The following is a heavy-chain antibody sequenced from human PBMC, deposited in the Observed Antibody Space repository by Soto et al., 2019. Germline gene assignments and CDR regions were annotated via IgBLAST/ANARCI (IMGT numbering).Heavy chain of an antibody. J-gene: IGHJ4*02. D-gene: IGHD2-2*01. CDR2: IYSGDTS. CDR1: GFTVSSNY. V-gene: IGHV3-53*04. CDR3: ASRSASLCTSLSCPNLFNY. Sequence: EVQLVESGGGLVQPGGSLRLSCAASGFTVSSNYMSWVRQAPGKGLEWVSLIYSGDTSYYADSVKGRFTISRHISRNTLFLQMNSLRPEDTAVYYCASRSASLCTSLSCPNLFNYWGQGTLVTVSS.